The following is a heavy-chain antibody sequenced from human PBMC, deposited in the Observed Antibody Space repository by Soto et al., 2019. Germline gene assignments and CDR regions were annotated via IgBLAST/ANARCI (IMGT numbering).Heavy chain of an antibody. J-gene: IGHJ4*02. CDR1: GFTFSSYG. CDR3: ARGRLLDHGIFDY. Sequence: GGSLRLSCAASGFTFSSYGMHWVRQAPGKGLEWVAVIWYDGSNKYYADSVKGRFTISRDNSKNTLYLQMNSLRAEDTAVYYCARGRLLDHGIFDYWGQGTLVTVSS. CDR2: IWYDGSNK. V-gene: IGHV3-33*01. D-gene: IGHD1-1*01.